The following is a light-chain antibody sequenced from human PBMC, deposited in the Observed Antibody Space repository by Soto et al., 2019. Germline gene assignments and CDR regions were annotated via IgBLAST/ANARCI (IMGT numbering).Light chain of an antibody. V-gene: IGKV1-5*01. CDR2: DAL. J-gene: IGKJ1*01. CDR3: QHYGGMWT. CDR1: QSITNR. Sequence: DIQMTQSPSTLSASVGDRVTITCRASQSITNRLAWYQLKPGKAPKVLIYDALNLESGAPSRFSGSGYGTEFTLTIRSLQPDDFATYCCQHYGGMWTFGQGTKVDI.